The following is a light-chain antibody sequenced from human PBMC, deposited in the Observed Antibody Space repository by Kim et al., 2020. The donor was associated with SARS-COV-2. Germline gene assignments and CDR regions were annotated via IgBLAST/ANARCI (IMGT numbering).Light chain of an antibody. CDR1: KLADKY. V-gene: IGLV3-1*01. Sequence: SYELTQPPSVSVSPGQTATITCSAEKLADKYASWYQHKPGQSPLLVIYQDIKRPSGIPERFSGSNSGNTATLTISGTQAMDEADYYCQAWDNTWVFGGGTKVTVL. CDR2: QDI. CDR3: QAWDNTWV. J-gene: IGLJ3*02.